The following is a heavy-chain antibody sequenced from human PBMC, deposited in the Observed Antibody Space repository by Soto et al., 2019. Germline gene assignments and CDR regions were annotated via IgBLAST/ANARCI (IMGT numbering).Heavy chain of an antibody. CDR2: IYSGGGT. D-gene: IGHD3-22*01. J-gene: IGHJ5*02. Sequence: EVQLVESGGGLVQPGGSLRLSCAASGFTVSINYMSWVRKTPGRGLEWVSIIYSGGGTYYADSVKGRFTISRHNSKNTRFLHMDRLRVEATAVYYCANSGYYYVFNSWGQGTLVTVSS. CDR3: ANSGYYYVFNS. V-gene: IGHV3-53*04. CDR1: GFTVSINY.